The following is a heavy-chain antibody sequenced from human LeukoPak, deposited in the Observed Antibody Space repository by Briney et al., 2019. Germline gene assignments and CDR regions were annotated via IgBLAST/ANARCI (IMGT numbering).Heavy chain of an antibody. CDR2: IYGGVNT. CDR3: AKSPKTGFLFDY. Sequence: LTGGSLRLSCAASGFTFSNAWMSWVRQAPGKGLEWVSVIYGGVNTVYADSVQGRFTISRDNSKNTLYLQMSSLRAEDTAVYYCAKSPKTGFLFDYWGKGTLVTVSS. D-gene: IGHD1-1*01. V-gene: IGHV3-66*01. J-gene: IGHJ4*02. CDR1: GFTFSNAW.